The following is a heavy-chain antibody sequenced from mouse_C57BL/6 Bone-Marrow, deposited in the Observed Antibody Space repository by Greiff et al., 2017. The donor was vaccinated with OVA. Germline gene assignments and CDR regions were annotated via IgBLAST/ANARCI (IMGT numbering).Heavy chain of an antibody. CDR2: INPSSGYT. CDR1: GYTFTSYW. CDR3: ATFYDQDYFDY. Sequence: QVQLQQSGAELAKPGASLKLSCKASGYTFTSYWMHWVNQRPGQGLEWIGYINPSSGYTKYNQKFKDKATLTADKSSSTAYMQLSSLTYEDSAVYYCATFYDQDYFDYWGQGTTLTVSS. J-gene: IGHJ2*01. V-gene: IGHV1-7*01. D-gene: IGHD2-3*01.